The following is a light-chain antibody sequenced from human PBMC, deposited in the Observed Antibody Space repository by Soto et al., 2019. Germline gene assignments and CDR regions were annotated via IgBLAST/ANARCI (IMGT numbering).Light chain of an antibody. Sequence: DIQMTQSPASLSASLGDRVTISCRASQSVVRNLNCYQQKPGKAPTLLMFTSSNLQSGVPSRFSGSGSGTDFILTISSLQPEDFATYYCQQSYSTPPTFGQGTKVDI. CDR2: TSS. V-gene: IGKV1-39*01. CDR1: QSVVRN. CDR3: QQSYSTPPT. J-gene: IGKJ1*01.